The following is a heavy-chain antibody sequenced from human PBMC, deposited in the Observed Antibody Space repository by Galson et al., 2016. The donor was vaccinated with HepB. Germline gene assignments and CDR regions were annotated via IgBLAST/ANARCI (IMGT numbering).Heavy chain of an antibody. Sequence: PALVKPTQTLTLTCTFSGFSLSTSGVGVGWIRQPPGKALEWLAVIYWNDDKHYSPSLMNRLTIAKDPSKSQVVLTMTHMDPVDTATYYCAHPPVRDYDFWGVFYSGGAYVDDWGQGTRVSVSS. J-gene: IGHJ4*02. D-gene: IGHD3-3*01. CDR1: GFSLSTSGVG. CDR2: IYWNDDK. CDR3: AHPPVRDYDFWGVFYSGGAYVDD. V-gene: IGHV2-5*01.